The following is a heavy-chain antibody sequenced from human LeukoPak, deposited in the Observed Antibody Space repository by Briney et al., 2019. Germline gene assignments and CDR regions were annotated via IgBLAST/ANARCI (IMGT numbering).Heavy chain of an antibody. D-gene: IGHD3-9*01. J-gene: IGHJ4*02. Sequence: ASMKVSCKASEYIFTDYYIHWVRQAPGQGLEWMGWINPHSGGTNSAQNYQYRVTMTGDTSISTAYMELSRLISDYTAIYYCARGGDNYDILTQWGQGTLVTVSS. V-gene: IGHV1-2*02. CDR3: ARGGDNYDILTQ. CDR2: INPHSGGT. CDR1: EYIFTDYY.